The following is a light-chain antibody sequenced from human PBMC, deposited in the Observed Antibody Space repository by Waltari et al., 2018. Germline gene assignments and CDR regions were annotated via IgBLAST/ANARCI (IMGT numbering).Light chain of an antibody. Sequence: QAALTQPASVSGSPGQSITLSCTGPISDIGNYTSVSWYQHRPGKVPKVMISEVTKRPSGVSNRFSGSKSGNTASLTISGLQADDEAEYYCCSDAGSGTYVFGTGTKLTV. CDR3: CSDAGSGTYV. CDR1: ISDIGNYTS. J-gene: IGLJ1*01. CDR2: EVT. V-gene: IGLV2-23*02.